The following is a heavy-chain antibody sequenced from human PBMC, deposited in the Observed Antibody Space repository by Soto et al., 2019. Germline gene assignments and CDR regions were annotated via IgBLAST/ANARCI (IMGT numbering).Heavy chain of an antibody. V-gene: IGHV1-69*13. D-gene: IGHD6-13*01. J-gene: IGHJ6*02. CDR3: ARDDKASSWIYYYYGMDV. CDR1: GGTISSYA. CDR2: IIPIFGTA. Sequence: GASVKVSCKACGGTISSYAISWVRQAPGQGLEWMGGIIPIFGTANYAQKFQGRVTITADESTSTADMELSSLRSEDTAVYYCARDDKASSWIYYYYGMDVWGQGTTVT.